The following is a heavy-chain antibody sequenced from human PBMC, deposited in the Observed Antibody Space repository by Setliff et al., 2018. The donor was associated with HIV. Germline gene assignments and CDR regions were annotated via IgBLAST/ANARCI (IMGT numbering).Heavy chain of an antibody. J-gene: IGHJ3*02. CDR1: GGSIGSGSHY. V-gene: IGHV4-61*09. Sequence: SETLSLTCSVSGGSIGSGSHYWSWIRQPAGKGLEWIGHIYTTGSTNYNPSLKSRVTISADTSNNQFSLRLTSMTAADTAVYYCAKTSVGATGLYAFDIWGQGTMVTVSS. CDR2: IYTTGST. D-gene: IGHD1-26*01. CDR3: AKTSVGATGLYAFDI.